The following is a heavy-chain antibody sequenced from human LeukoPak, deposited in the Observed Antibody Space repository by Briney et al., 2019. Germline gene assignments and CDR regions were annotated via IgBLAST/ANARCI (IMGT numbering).Heavy chain of an antibody. V-gene: IGHV3-23*01. D-gene: IGHD3-22*01. CDR3: AKDMTMIVVVTLFDY. Sequence: GGSLRLSCAASGFTFSSYAMSWVRQAPGKGLEWVSAISGSGGTAYYADSVEGRFTIPRGNSKNTLYLQMNSLRAEDTAVYYCAKDMTMIVVVTLFDYWGQGTLVTVSS. CDR2: ISGSGGTA. CDR1: GFTFSSYA. J-gene: IGHJ4*02.